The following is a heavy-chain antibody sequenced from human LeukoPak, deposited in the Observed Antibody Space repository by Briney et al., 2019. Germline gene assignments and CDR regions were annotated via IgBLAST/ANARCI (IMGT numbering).Heavy chain of an antibody. Sequence: GGSLRLSCVASGFSFTMSSMNWVRQAPGKGLEWVSSITTGGYVFYADSVRGRFTISRDNAGNSLFLQMNSLRAEDTAVYYCARDPGEGDYWGQGSLVTVSS. CDR3: ARDPGEGDY. V-gene: IGHV3-21*01. CDR1: GFSFTMSS. CDR2: ITTGGYV. J-gene: IGHJ4*02.